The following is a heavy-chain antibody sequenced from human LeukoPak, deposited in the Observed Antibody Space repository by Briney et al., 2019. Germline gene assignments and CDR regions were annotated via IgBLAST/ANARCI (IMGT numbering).Heavy chain of an antibody. Sequence: SETLSLTCAVSGGSISSYYWSWIRQPPGKGLEWIGYIYYSGSTNYNPSLKSRVTISVDTSKNQFSLKLSSVTAADTAVYYCARYYYDSSGYPYFDYWGQGTLVTVSS. V-gene: IGHV4-59*01. CDR2: IYYSGST. D-gene: IGHD3-22*01. CDR1: GGSISSYY. J-gene: IGHJ4*02. CDR3: ARYYYDSSGYPYFDY.